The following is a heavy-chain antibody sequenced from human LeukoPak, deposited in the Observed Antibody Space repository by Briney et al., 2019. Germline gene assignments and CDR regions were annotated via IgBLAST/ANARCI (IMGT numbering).Heavy chain of an antibody. CDR3: AIVRNVVIVHWGFFGY. CDR1: GFIFSDYY. V-gene: IGHV3-11*04. CDR2: VSISGGTI. D-gene: IGHD3-3*01. Sequence: GGSLRLSCAASGFIFSDYYMSWIRQAPGKGLEWVSYVSISGGTIYCADSVKGRFTISRDNAQNSLYLQMNSLRAEDTAVYYCAIVRNVVIVHWGFFGYWGQGTLVTVSS. J-gene: IGHJ4*02.